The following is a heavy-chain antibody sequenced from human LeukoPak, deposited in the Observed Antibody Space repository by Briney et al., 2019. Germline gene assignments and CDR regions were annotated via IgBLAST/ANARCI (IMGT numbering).Heavy chain of an antibody. D-gene: IGHD3-10*01. J-gene: IGHJ4*02. CDR3: ARDPPGTGDFDY. Sequence: GGSLRLSCAASGFTFSSYSMNWVRQAPGKGLEWVSSISSSSSYIYYADSVKGRFTISRDNAKNSLYLQMNSLRAEDTAVYYCARDPPGTGDFDYWGQGTLATVSS. V-gene: IGHV3-21*01. CDR1: GFTFSSYS. CDR2: ISSSSSYI.